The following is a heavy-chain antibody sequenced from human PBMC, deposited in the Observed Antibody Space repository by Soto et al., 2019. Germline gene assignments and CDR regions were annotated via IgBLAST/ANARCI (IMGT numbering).Heavy chain of an antibody. CDR2: ISPKSGAT. CDR3: ARPPGYISDWYYFDL. Sequence: GASVKVSCKASGYTFIDYYMHWVRQAPGQGFEWLGRISPKSGATNYAQKFQGRVTMTWDTSLNTAYMELCSLISEDTAVYYCARPPGYISDWYYFDLWGQGTLVTVSS. CDR1: GYTFIDYY. J-gene: IGHJ4*02. V-gene: IGHV1-2*02. D-gene: IGHD3-9*01.